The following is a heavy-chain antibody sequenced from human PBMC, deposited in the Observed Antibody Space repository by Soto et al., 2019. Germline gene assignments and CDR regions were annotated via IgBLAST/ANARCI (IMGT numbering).Heavy chain of an antibody. D-gene: IGHD1-26*01. J-gene: IGHJ5*02. Sequence: SETLSLTCTVSGGSISSYYWSWIRQPPGKGLGWIGYIYYSGSTNYNPSLKSRVTISVDTSKNQFSLKLSSVTAADTAVYYCARALVGATSWFDPWGQGTLVTVS. CDR2: IYYSGST. CDR1: GGSISSYY. CDR3: ARALVGATSWFDP. V-gene: IGHV4-59*01.